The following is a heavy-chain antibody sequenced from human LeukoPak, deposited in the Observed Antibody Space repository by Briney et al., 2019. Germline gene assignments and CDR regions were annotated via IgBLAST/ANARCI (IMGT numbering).Heavy chain of an antibody. J-gene: IGHJ3*02. CDR2: IYYSGST. V-gene: IGHV4-59*01. Sequence: SETLSLTYTVSGGSISRYYWSRIRQPPGKGLEWIGYIYYSGSTNYNPSLKSRVTISVDTSKNQFSLKLSSVTAADTAVYYCATTYYYDSSASEAFDIWGQGTMVTVSS. D-gene: IGHD3-22*01. CDR3: ATTYYYDSSASEAFDI. CDR1: GGSISRYY.